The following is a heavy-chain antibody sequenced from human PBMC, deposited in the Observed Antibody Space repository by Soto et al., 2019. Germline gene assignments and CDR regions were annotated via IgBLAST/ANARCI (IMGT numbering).Heavy chain of an antibody. J-gene: IGHJ4*02. CDR1: GFTFSDHY. V-gene: IGHV3-72*01. CDR2: SRNKANSYST. Sequence: EVQLVESGGGLVQPGGSLRLSCAASGFTFSDHYMDWVRQAPGKGLEWVGRSRNKANSYSTEYAASVKGRFTISRDESKNSLYLKMNSLKTEDTDVYYCARFSGSYTRGLDYWGQGTLVTVSS. CDR3: ARFSGSYTRGLDY. D-gene: IGHD1-26*01.